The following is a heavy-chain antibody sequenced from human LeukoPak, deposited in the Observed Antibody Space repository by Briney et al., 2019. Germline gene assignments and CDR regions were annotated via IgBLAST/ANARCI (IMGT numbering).Heavy chain of an antibody. CDR2: IYYSGST. Sequence: PSETLSLTCSVSSGSISSYYWSWIRQPPGKGLEWIGYIYYSGSTNYNPSLKSRVTISVDTSKNQFSLKLSSVTAADTAVYYCARGVGGGFLGYWGQGTLVTVSS. CDR1: SGSISSYY. CDR3: ARGVGGGFLGY. V-gene: IGHV4-59*08. J-gene: IGHJ4*02. D-gene: IGHD3-3*01.